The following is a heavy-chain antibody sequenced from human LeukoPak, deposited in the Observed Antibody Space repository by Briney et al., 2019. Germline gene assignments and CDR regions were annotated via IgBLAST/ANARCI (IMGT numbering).Heavy chain of an antibody. V-gene: IGHV1-2*02. J-gene: IGHJ6*03. CDR1: GYTFTDNY. Sequence: ASVKVSCKASGYTFTDNYMHWVRQAPGQGLEWMGWIDLKSGGTNYAQKFQGRVTITADKSTSTAYMELSSLRSEDTAVYYCARGMTNYGDYVSQVASPSYYYYYMDVWGKGTTVTVSS. D-gene: IGHD4-17*01. CDR2: IDLKSGGT. CDR3: ARGMTNYGDYVSQVASPSYYYYYMDV.